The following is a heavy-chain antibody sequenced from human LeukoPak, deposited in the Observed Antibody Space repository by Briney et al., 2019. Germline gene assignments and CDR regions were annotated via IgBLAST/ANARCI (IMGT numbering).Heavy chain of an antibody. V-gene: IGHV1-2*02. D-gene: IGHD3-10*01. CDR3: ARARTAFYGSGSSYFDY. CDR2: INPNSGGT. CDR1: GYTFTGYY. Sequence: ASVKVSCKASGYTFTGYYMHWVRQAPGQGLEWMGWINPNSGGTNYAQKFQGRVTMTRDTSISTAYMELSRLRSDDTAVYYCARARTAFYGSGSSYFDYWGQGTLVTVPS. J-gene: IGHJ4*02.